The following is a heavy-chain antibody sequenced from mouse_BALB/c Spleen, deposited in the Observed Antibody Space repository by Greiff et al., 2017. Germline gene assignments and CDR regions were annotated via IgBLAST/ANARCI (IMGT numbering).Heavy chain of an antibody. J-gene: IGHJ4*01. D-gene: IGHD1-1*01. Sequence: VQLQQSGPELVKPGASVKISCKASGYTFTDYNMHWVKQSHGKSLEWIGYIYPYNGGTGYNQKFKSKATLTVDNSSSTAYMELRSLTSEDSAVYYCARTSYYGSSYYYAMDYWGQGTSVTVSS. CDR1: GYTFTDYN. CDR2: IYPYNGGT. V-gene: IGHV1S29*02. CDR3: ARTSYYGSSYYYAMDY.